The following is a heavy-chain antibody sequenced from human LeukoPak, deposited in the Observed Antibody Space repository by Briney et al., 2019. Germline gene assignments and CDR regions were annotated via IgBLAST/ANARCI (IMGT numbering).Heavy chain of an antibody. CDR3: ARGVLGPYYFDL. CDR2: IHYTGAT. V-gene: IGHV4-34*01. Sequence: SETLSLTRAVYGGTFRGYYWSWIRQPPGKGLEWIGEIHYTGATNYKPSLKSRVTISGDPSKNQVPLRVSSVTAADTAVYYCARGVLGPYYFDLWGRGTLVTVSS. J-gene: IGHJ2*01. D-gene: IGHD7-27*01. CDR1: GGTFRGYY.